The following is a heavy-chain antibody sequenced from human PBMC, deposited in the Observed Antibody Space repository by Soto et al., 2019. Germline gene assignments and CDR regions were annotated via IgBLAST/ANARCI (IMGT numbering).Heavy chain of an antibody. CDR3: AKDSSEGYFDY. Sequence: PGGSLRLSCAASGFTFSNYGVHWVRQAPGKGLEWVAFISYDGREKYYADSVKGRFTISRDNSKNTLYVQMNSLSVEDTALYYCAKDSSEGYFDYWGQGTLVTVSS. J-gene: IGHJ4*02. CDR2: ISYDGREK. CDR1: GFTFSNYG. V-gene: IGHV3-30*18.